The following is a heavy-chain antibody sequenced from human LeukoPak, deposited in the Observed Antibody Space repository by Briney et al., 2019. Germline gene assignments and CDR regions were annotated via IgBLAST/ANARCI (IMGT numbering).Heavy chain of an antibody. CDR2: ISYDGSNK. Sequence: GGSLRLSCAASGFTFSSYGMHWVRQAPGKGLEWVAVISYDGSNKYYADSVKGRFTISRDNSKNTLYLQMNSLRAEDTAVYYCAKDSSSWYGYDYWGQGTLVTVSS. D-gene: IGHD6-13*01. J-gene: IGHJ4*02. CDR1: GFTFSSYG. CDR3: AKDSSSWYGYDY. V-gene: IGHV3-30*18.